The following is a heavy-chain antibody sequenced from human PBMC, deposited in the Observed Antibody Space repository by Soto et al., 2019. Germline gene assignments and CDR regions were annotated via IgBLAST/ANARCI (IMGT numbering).Heavy chain of an antibody. J-gene: IGHJ3*02. D-gene: IGHD1-26*01. V-gene: IGHV3-53*01. CDR3: ARVGATPAFDI. Sequence: PGGSLRLSCAASGFTFSSYAMSWVRQAPGKGLEWVSVIYSGGSTYYADSVKGRFTISRDNSKNTLYLQMNSLRAEDTAVYYCARVGATPAFDIWGQGTMVTVSS. CDR2: IYSGGST. CDR1: GFTFSSYA.